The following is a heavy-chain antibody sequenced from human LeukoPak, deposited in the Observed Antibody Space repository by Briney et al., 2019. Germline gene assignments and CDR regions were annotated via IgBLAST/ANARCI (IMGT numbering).Heavy chain of an antibody. V-gene: IGHV3-15*01. D-gene: IGHD6-19*01. J-gene: IGHJ4*02. CDR1: GFTFSNAW. Sequence: GGSLRLSCAASGFTFSNAWMSWIRQAPGKGLEWVGRIKSKTDGGTTDYAAPVEGRFTISRVDSKNTLYLQMNSLKTEDTAVYYCTTDRSGWYDYWGQGTLVTVSS. CDR2: IKSKTDGGTT. CDR3: TTDRSGWYDY.